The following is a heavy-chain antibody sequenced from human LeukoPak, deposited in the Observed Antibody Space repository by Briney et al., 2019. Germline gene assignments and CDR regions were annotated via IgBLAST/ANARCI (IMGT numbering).Heavy chain of an antibody. CDR1: GGSISNYY. D-gene: IGHD3-9*01. V-gene: IGHV4-59*08. Sequence: PSETLSLTCTVSGGSISNYYWSWIRQPPGKGLEWIGYIYYSGSTNYNPSLTSRVTISVDTSKNQFSLKLSSVTAADTAVYYCARHGVLRYFDWAKNWFDPWGQGTLVTVSS. CDR2: IYYSGST. CDR3: ARHGVLRYFDWAKNWFDP. J-gene: IGHJ5*02.